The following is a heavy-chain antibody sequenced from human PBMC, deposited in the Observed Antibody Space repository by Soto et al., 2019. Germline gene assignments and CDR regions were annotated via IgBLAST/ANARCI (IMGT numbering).Heavy chain of an antibody. CDR3: ARGPWFAGDGYNYDY. CDR1: GGSISSGDYY. V-gene: IGHV4-30-4*01. J-gene: IGHJ4*02. Sequence: SETLSLTCSVSGGSISSGDYYWSWIRQPPGKGLEWIGYIYYSGSTYYNPSLKSRVTISVDTSKNQFSLKLSSVTAADTAVYYRARGPWFAGDGYNYDYWGQGTLVTVSS. CDR2: IYYSGST. D-gene: IGHD5-12*01.